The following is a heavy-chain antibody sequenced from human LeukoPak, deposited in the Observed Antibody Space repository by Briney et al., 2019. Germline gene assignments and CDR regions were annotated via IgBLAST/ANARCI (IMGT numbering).Heavy chain of an antibody. J-gene: IGHJ3*02. CDR3: ARKAQWLPHDAFDI. CDR2: INHSGST. CDR1: GGSFSGYY. D-gene: IGHD6-19*01. V-gene: IGHV4-34*01. Sequence: SETLSLTCAVYGGSFSGYYWSWIRQPPGKGLEWIGEINHSGSTNYNPSLKSRVTISVDTSKNLFSLKLSSVTAADTVVYYCARKAQWLPHDAFDIRGQGTMVTVSS.